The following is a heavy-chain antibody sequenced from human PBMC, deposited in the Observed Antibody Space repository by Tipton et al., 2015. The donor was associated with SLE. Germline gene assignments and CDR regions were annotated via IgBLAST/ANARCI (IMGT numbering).Heavy chain of an antibody. CDR1: GGSISSHY. Sequence: LRLSCTVSGGSISSHYWSWIRQPPGKGLEWIGYIYYSGSTNYNPSLKSRVTISVDTSKNQFSLKLSSVTAADTAVYYCARSMRVGSEDYWGQGTLATVSS. V-gene: IGHV4-59*11. CDR3: ARSMRVGSEDY. J-gene: IGHJ4*02. D-gene: IGHD6-19*01. CDR2: IYYSGST.